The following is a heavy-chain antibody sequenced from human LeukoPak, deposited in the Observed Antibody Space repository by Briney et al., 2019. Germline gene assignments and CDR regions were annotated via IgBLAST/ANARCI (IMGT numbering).Heavy chain of an antibody. CDR2: IIPIFGIA. CDR1: GGTFSSYA. J-gene: IGHJ6*02. D-gene: IGHD2-2*02. CDR3: ARDRDCSSTSCYTRYIQEGADYYYYGMDV. V-gene: IGHV1-69*04. Sequence: SVKVSCKASGGTFSSYAISWVRQAPGQGLEWMGRIIPIFGIANYAQKFQGRVTITADKSTSTAYMELSSLRYEDTAVYYCARDRDCSSTSCYTRYIQEGADYYYYGMDVWGQGTTVTVSS.